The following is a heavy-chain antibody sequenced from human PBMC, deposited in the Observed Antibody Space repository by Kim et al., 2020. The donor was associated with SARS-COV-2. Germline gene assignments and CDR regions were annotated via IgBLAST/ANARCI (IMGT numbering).Heavy chain of an antibody. CDR3: AKDRYCGVSRCPPEY. J-gene: IGHJ4*02. D-gene: IGHD2-21*01. CDR2: ISIGGDNT. CDR1: GFILNTYA. V-gene: IGHV3-23*01. Sequence: GGSLRLSCAASGFILNTYAMNWVRQAPGKGLEWVSAISIGGDNTYYADSVRGRFTISRDTSKSTLFLQMNSLRAEDTAVYYCAKDRYCGVSRCPPEYWGQGTLSTVSS.